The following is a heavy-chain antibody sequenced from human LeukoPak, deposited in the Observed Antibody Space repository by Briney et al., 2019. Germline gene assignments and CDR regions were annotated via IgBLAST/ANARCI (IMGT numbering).Heavy chain of an antibody. CDR3: ARMSGRRDGYNRAFDY. D-gene: IGHD5-24*01. Sequence: PSETLSLTCTVSGGSISSYYWSWIRQPPGKGLEWIGYIYYSGSTNYTPSLKSRVTISVDTSKNQFSLKLSSVTAADTAVYYCARMSGRRDGYNRAFDYWGQGTLVTVSS. V-gene: IGHV4-59*08. CDR2: IYYSGST. J-gene: IGHJ4*02. CDR1: GGSISSYY.